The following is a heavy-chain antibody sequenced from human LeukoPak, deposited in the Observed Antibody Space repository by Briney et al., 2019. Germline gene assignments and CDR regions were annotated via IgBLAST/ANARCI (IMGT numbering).Heavy chain of an antibody. CDR3: ARVSNGSGWYVLLQFDY. D-gene: IGHD6-19*01. CDR2: ISAYNGNT. CDR1: GYTFTSYG. J-gene: IGHJ4*02. Sequence: ASVKVSCKASGYTFTSYGISWVRQAPGHGLEWMGWISAYNGNTNYAQKLQGRVTMTTDTSTSTAYMELRSLRSDDTAVYYCARVSNGSGWYVLLQFDYWGQGTLVTVSS. V-gene: IGHV1-18*01.